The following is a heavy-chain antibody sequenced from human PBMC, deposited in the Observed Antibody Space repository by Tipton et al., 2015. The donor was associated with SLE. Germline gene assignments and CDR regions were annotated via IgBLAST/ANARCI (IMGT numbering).Heavy chain of an antibody. CDR1: GGSFTSGGYQ. Sequence: TLSLTCTVSGGSFTSGGYQWSWLRHLPGKGLEWIGHIYFTGSTYYNPSLTSRLSMSVDTSKNQFSLKLRSVTAADTAMYYCARGMAARNWFDPWGQGTLVTVSS. CDR2: IYFTGST. D-gene: IGHD6-6*01. V-gene: IGHV4-31*03. J-gene: IGHJ5*02. CDR3: ARGMAARNWFDP.